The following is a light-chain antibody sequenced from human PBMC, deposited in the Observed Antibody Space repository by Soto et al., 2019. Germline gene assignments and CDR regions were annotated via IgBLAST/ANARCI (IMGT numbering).Light chain of an antibody. Sequence: DIQMTQSPSFVSASVGDRVTITCRASQGISSWLAWYKHRPGRAPKLLIHAASNLESGVPSRFSGSGSGTDFTLTISSLQPEDFATYYCQQTTSLPLTFGVGTKVEIK. V-gene: IGKV1-12*01. CDR2: AAS. J-gene: IGKJ4*01. CDR3: QQTTSLPLT. CDR1: QGISSW.